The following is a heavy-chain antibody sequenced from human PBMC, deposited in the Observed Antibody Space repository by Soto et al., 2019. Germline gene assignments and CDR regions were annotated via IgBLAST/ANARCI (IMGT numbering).Heavy chain of an antibody. CDR3: ARDHGYCSGGSCYSEADYYYYYYMDV. D-gene: IGHD2-15*01. J-gene: IGHJ6*03. CDR2: ISAYNGNT. Sequence: ASVKVSCKASGYTFTSYGISWVRQAPGQGLEWMGWISAYNGNTNYAQKLQGRVTMTTDTSTSTAYMELRSLRSDDTAVYYCARDHGYCSGGSCYSEADYYYYYYMDVWGKGTTVTVSS. CDR1: GYTFTSYG. V-gene: IGHV1-18*01.